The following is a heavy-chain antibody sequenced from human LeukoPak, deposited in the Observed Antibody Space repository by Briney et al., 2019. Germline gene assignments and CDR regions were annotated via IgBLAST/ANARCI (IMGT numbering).Heavy chain of an antibody. V-gene: IGHV4-61*09. J-gene: IGHJ4*02. CDR3: ARDLRYSASY. CDR2: FYSSGNA. Sequence: SETLSLTCTVSGGSLDLGSYYWTWVRQPPGKGLEWIGHFYSSGNAIARYNPSHESRVTISLDTSKNQFSLKLTSVTAADTAVYYCARDLRYSASYWGQGTLVTVSS. D-gene: IGHD2-21*01. CDR1: GGSLDLGSYY.